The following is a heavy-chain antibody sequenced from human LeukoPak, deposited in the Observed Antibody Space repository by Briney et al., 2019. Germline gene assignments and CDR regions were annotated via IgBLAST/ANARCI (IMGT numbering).Heavy chain of an antibody. V-gene: IGHV1-2*02. J-gene: IGHJ5*02. D-gene: IGHD2-2*01. CDR3: ARSEIVVVPAAIYWFDP. CDR2: INPNSGGT. CDR1: GYTFTGYY. Sequence: ASVTVSCKASGYTFTGYYMHWVRQAPGQGLEWMGWINPNSGGTNYAQKFQGRVTMTRDTSISTAYMELSRLRSDDTAVYYCARSEIVVVPAAIYWFDPWGQGTLVTVSS.